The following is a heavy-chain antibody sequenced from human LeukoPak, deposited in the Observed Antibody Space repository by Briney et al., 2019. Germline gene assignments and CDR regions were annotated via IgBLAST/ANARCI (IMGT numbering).Heavy chain of an antibody. D-gene: IGHD3-10*01. CDR2: IDPSDSYT. V-gene: IGHV5-10-1*01. CDR3: ARQDNMVRGVIADY. Sequence: GESLKISCKGSGYSFTSYWISWARQMPGKGLDWMGRIDPSDSYTTYSPSFQGHVTISADKSISTAYLQWSSLKASDTAMYYCARQDNMVRGVIADYWGQGTLVTVSS. CDR1: GYSFTSYW. J-gene: IGHJ4*02.